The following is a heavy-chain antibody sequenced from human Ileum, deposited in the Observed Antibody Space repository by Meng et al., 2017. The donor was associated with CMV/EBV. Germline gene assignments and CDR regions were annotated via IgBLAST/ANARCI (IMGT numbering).Heavy chain of an antibody. CDR2: IYWDDDK. V-gene: IGHV2-5*02. CDR1: VG. D-gene: IGHD4-17*01. J-gene: IGHJ3*02. Sequence: VGVGWIRQPPGKALEWLALIYWDDDKRYCPSLQTRLTITKDTSKHQVVLKLTNMDPVDTATYYCAHRLFQTSVTTWDGGAFDIWGQGAMVTVSS. CDR3: AHRLFQTSVTTWDGGAFDI.